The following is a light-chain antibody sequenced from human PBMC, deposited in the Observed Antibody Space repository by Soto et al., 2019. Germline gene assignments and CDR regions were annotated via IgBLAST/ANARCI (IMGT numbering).Light chain of an antibody. CDR3: QQYGNLWT. V-gene: IGKV1-5*03. J-gene: IGKJ1*01. Sequence: DIQLTQSPSTLSASVGDRVPISCRASQSINNYLAWYQQKPGKAPKLLIYKASTLESGVPSTFSGSGSGTEFSLTISSLQPDDFATYYCQQYGNLWTFGQGTKVDIK. CDR1: QSINNY. CDR2: KAS.